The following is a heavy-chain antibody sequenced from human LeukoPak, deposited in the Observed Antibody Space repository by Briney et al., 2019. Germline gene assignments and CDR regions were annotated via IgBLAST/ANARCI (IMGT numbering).Heavy chain of an antibody. CDR3: AKFWSGSFEVGNLDY. CDR2: ISYDGSNK. V-gene: IGHV3-30*18. CDR1: GFTFSNYG. Sequence: GGSLRLSCAASGFTFSNYGMHWVRQAPGKGLEWVAVISYDGSNKYYADSVKGRFTISRDNSKNTLFLQMNSLRAEDTAVYYCAKFWSGSFEVGNLDYWGQGTLVTVSS. J-gene: IGHJ4*02. D-gene: IGHD3-3*01.